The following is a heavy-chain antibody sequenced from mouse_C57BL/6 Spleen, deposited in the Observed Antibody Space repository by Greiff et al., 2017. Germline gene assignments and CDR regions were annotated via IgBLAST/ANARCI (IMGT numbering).Heavy chain of an antibody. Sequence: QVQLKQPGAELVMPGASVKLSCKASGYTFTSYWMHWVKQRPGQGLEWIGEIAPSDSYTNYNQKFKGKSTLTVDKSSSTAYMQLSSLTSEDSAVYYCARMGYDGYFDYWGQGTTLTVSS. V-gene: IGHV1-69*01. D-gene: IGHD2-3*01. CDR2: IAPSDSYT. J-gene: IGHJ2*01. CDR1: GYTFTSYW. CDR3: ARMGYDGYFDY.